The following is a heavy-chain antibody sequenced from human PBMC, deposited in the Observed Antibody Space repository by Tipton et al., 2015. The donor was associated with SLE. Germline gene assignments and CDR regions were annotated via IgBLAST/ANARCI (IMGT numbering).Heavy chain of an antibody. CDR1: GGSISSYY. CDR2: IYTSGSI. CDR3: ARGQGSYYDILTGGAFDI. Sequence: TLSLTCTVSGGSISSYYWSWIRQPPGKGLEWIGYIYTSGSINYNPSLKSRVTISVDTSKNQFSLKLSSVTAADTAVYYCARGQGSYYDILTGGAFDIWGQGTMVTVSS. J-gene: IGHJ3*02. D-gene: IGHD3-9*01. V-gene: IGHV4-4*09.